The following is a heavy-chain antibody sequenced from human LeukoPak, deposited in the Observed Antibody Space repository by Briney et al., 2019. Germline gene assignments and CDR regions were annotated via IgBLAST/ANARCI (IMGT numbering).Heavy chain of an antibody. Sequence: HEESLKISCKGSGYSFTSYWIGWVRQMPGKGLEWMGIIYPGDSDTRYRPSFQGQVTISADKSISTAYLQWSSLKASDTAMYYCARRGYSFDVDYYYGLDVWGQGTTVTVSS. CDR2: IYPGDSDT. CDR3: ARRGYSFDVDYYYGLDV. V-gene: IGHV5-51*01. CDR1: GYSFTSYW. J-gene: IGHJ6*02. D-gene: IGHD5-18*01.